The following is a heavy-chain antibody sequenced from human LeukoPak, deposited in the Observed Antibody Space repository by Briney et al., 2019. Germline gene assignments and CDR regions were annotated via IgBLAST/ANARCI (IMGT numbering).Heavy chain of an antibody. Sequence: PSETLSLTCAVYRGSFSDNYWSWIRQPPGKGPEWIGEINHSGSTNYNPSLKSRITISVDTSKNQFSLKLSSVTAAVTAVYYSAREVPLTAPYYYYYYMDVWGKGTTVTISS. D-gene: IGHD3-9*01. J-gene: IGHJ6*03. CDR3: AREVPLTAPYYYYYYMDV. CDR2: INHSGST. CDR1: RGSFSDNY. V-gene: IGHV4-34*01.